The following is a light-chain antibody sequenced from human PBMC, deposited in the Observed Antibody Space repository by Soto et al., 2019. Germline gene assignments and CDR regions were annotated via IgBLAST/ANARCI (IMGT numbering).Light chain of an antibody. Sequence: EIQMTQSPSSLSTSIRDRVTITCRASQRINIYLNWYRQKPGQAPKLLIYKASSLESGVPSRFSGSGSGTEFTLTISSLQPADVATYYGRQKSVSPWTFGPGTKVDIK. CDR2: KAS. V-gene: IGKV1-39*01. CDR1: QRINIY. CDR3: RQKSVSPWT. J-gene: IGKJ3*01.